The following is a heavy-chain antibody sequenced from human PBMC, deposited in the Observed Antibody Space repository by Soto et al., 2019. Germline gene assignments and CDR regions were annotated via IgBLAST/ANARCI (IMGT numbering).Heavy chain of an antibody. J-gene: IGHJ6*02. Sequence: QVQLVESGGGVVQPGRSLRLSCAASGFTFSSYGMHWVRQAPGKGLEWVAVISYDGSNKYYADSVKGRFTISRDNSKNTLYLQMNSLRAEDTAVYYCAKANPAMVKYGMDVWGQGTTVTVSS. CDR3: AKANPAMVKYGMDV. CDR1: GFTFSSYG. V-gene: IGHV3-30*18. CDR2: ISYDGSNK. D-gene: IGHD5-18*01.